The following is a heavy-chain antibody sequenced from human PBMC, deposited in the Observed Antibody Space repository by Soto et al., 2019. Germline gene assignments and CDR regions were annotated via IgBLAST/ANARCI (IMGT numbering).Heavy chain of an antibody. CDR2: ISGSGGST. CDR1: GFTFSSYA. Sequence: EVQLLESGGGLVQPGGSLRLSCAASGFTFSSYAMSWVRQAPGKGLEWVSAISGSGGSTYYADSVKGRFTISRDNSKNKLYLQINSLRAEDTAVYYCAKDLRSDDFWSGYYTTDYWGQGTLVTVSS. D-gene: IGHD3-3*01. J-gene: IGHJ4*02. CDR3: AKDLRSDDFWSGYYTTDY. V-gene: IGHV3-23*01.